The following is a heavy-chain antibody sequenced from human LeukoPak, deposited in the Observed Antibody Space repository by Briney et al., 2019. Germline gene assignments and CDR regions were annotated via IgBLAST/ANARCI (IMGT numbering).Heavy chain of an antibody. CDR1: GFTFSSYA. CDR3: ARALGTAGDYFDY. D-gene: IGHD1-26*01. CDR2: ISDTGADT. Sequence: GGSLRLSCADSGFTFSSYAMTWVRQAPGKGLECVSAISDTGADTYYAESVKGRFTISRDNSKNTLYLQMNSLRAEDTVVYYCARALGTAGDYFDYWGQGTLVTVSS. J-gene: IGHJ4*02. V-gene: IGHV3-23*01.